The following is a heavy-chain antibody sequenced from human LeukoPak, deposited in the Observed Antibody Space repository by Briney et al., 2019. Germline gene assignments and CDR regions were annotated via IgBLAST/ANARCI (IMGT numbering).Heavy chain of an antibody. Sequence: GGSLRLSCAASGFTFSSYAMSWVRQAPGKGLEWVSAISGSGGSTYYADSVKGRFTISRDNSKNTLYLQMNSLRAEDTAVYYCASYDSSGYYSGLIDYRGQGTLVTVSS. CDR1: GFTFSSYA. CDR3: ASYDSSGYYSGLIDY. J-gene: IGHJ4*02. V-gene: IGHV3-23*01. D-gene: IGHD3-22*01. CDR2: ISGSGGST.